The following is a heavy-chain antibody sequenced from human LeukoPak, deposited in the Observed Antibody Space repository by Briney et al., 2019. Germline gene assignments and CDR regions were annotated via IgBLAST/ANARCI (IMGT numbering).Heavy chain of an antibody. V-gene: IGHV1-2*02. D-gene: IGHD3-22*01. CDR1: GYNFKGYY. Sequence: ASVKVSCKASGYNFKGYYIYWVRQAPGQGLEWMGWINPNSGGTNYAQKFQGRVTFTRDTSTSTAYMELSRLRSDDTAVFYCARNTYYYDSSAGTFDFWGQGTLVTVSS. J-gene: IGHJ4*02. CDR2: INPNSGGT. CDR3: ARNTYYYDSSAGTFDF.